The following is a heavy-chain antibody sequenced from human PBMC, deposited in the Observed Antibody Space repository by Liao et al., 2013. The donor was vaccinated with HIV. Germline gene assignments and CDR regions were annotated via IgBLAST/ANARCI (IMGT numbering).Heavy chain of an antibody. V-gene: IGHV4-61*02. D-gene: IGHD3-3*01. CDR1: GGSISSGSYY. J-gene: IGHJ5*02. CDR3: ASSLYDFWSGFPGGWFDP. Sequence: QVQLQESGPGLVKPSQTLSLTCTVSGGSISSGSYYWSWIRQPAGKGLEWIGRIYTSGSTNYNPSLKSRVTISVDTSKNQFSLKLSSVTAADTAVYYCASSLYDFWSGFPGGWFDPWGQGPWSPSPQ. CDR2: IYTSGST.